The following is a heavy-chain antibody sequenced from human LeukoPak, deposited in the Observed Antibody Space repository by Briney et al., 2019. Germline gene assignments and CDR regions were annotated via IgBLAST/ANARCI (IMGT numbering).Heavy chain of an antibody. J-gene: IGHJ4*02. V-gene: IGHV1-69*05. CDR3: AGDPLYYDLSTGYPPSEMYYFDY. Sequence: SVKVSCKASGGTFSSYAVSWVRQAPGQGLEWIGGIIPIFATPDYAQKFRGRVSITTDESTSTACMELSSLRSEDTALYYCAGDPLYYDLSTGYPPSEMYYFDYWGQGTLVTVSS. D-gene: IGHD3-9*01. CDR1: GGTFSSYA. CDR2: IIPIFATP.